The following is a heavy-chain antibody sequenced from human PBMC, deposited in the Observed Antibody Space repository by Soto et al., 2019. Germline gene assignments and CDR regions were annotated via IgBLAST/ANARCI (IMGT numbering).Heavy chain of an antibody. V-gene: IGHV4-34*01. Sequence: PSETLSLTCAVYGGSFSGYYWSWIRQPPGKGLEWIGEINNSGSTNYNPSLKSRVTISVDTSKNQFSLKLSSVTAADTAVYYCARVIAVAGVYYYGMDVWGQGTTVTVSS. CDR3: ARVIAVAGVYYYGMDV. CDR1: GGSFSGYY. CDR2: INNSGST. D-gene: IGHD6-19*01. J-gene: IGHJ6*02.